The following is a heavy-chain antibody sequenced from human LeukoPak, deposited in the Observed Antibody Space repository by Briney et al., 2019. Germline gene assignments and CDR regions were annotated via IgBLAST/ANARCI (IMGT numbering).Heavy chain of an antibody. CDR3: ARETWAGTYYYMDV. Sequence: GRSLRLSCAASGFTFSSYGMHWVRQAPGKGLEWVAVIWYDGSNKYYGDSVKGRFTISRDNSKNTLYLQMNSLRAEDTAVYYCARETWAGTYYYMDVWGKGTTVTVSS. D-gene: IGHD3-10*01. J-gene: IGHJ6*03. V-gene: IGHV3-33*01. CDR1: GFTFSSYG. CDR2: IWYDGSNK.